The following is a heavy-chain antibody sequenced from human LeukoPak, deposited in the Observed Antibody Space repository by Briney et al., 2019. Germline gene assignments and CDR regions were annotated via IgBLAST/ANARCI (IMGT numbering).Heavy chain of an antibody. D-gene: IGHD2-2*01. V-gene: IGHV1-18*01. CDR1: GYTFTTYS. J-gene: IGHJ1*01. Sequence: GAAVTVSCKASGYTFTTYSLAWVGQAPGESRQWMGWISINNGGTNYAQSFQDRVTLTRDTSTNTAYLELRSLRSDDTAIIYCATATQPRGYFLHWGQGTLVTVSS. CDR2: ISINNGGT. CDR3: ATATQPRGYFLH.